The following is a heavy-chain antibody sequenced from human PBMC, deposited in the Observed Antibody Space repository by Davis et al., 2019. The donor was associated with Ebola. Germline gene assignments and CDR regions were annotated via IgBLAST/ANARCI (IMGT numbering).Heavy chain of an antibody. CDR2: IIPILDIA. V-gene: IGHV1-69*04. CDR3: ARGVEMATMWDAFEI. Sequence: SVKVSCKASGGTFSSYAISWVRQAPGQGLEWMGRIIPILDIANYAQKFQGRVTITADKSTSTAYMELSSLRSEDTAVYYCARGVEMATMWDAFEIWGQGTMVTVSS. CDR1: GGTFSSYA. D-gene: IGHD5-24*01. J-gene: IGHJ3*02.